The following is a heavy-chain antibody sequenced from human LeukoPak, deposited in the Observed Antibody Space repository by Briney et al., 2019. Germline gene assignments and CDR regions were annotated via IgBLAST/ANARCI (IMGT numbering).Heavy chain of an antibody. CDR3: AKDLARFGEFQPYYFDY. CDR2: IQYDGSNK. CDR1: GFTFSSYG. J-gene: IGHJ4*02. Sequence: GRSLRLSCVASGFTFSSYGMHWVRQAPGKGLEWVAFIQYDGSNKYYADSVKGRFTISRDNSKNTLSLQMNSLRAEDTAVYYCAKDLARFGEFQPYYFDYWGQGTLVTVSS. D-gene: IGHD3-10*01. V-gene: IGHV3-30*02.